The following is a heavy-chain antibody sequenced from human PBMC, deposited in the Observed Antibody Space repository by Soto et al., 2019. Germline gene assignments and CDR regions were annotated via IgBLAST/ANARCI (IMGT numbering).Heavy chain of an antibody. CDR1: GGSVSSGSYY. J-gene: IGHJ6*02. V-gene: IGHV4-61*01. CDR3: ARLTTVTTSPGPAGYYYYGMDV. CDR2: IYYSGST. Sequence: SETLSLTCTVSGGSVSSGSYYWSWIRQPPGKGLEWIGYIYYSGSTNYNPSLKSRVTISVDTSKNQFSLKLSSVTDADTAVYYCARLTTVTTSPGPAGYYYYGMDVWGQGTTVTVSS. D-gene: IGHD4-17*01.